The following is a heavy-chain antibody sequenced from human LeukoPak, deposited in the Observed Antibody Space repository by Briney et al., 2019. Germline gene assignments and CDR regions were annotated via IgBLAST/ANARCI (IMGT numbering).Heavy chain of an antibody. D-gene: IGHD6-19*01. J-gene: IGHJ3*02. CDR2: IYYSGST. CDR3: AREWDSSGWHHDAFDI. V-gene: IGHV4-59*01. Sequence: ASETLSLTCTVSGGSTSSYYWSWIRQPPGKGLEWIGYIYYSGSTNYNPSLKSRVTISVDTSKNQFSLKLSSVTAADTAVYYCAREWDSSGWHHDAFDIWGQGTMVTVSS. CDR1: GGSTSSYY.